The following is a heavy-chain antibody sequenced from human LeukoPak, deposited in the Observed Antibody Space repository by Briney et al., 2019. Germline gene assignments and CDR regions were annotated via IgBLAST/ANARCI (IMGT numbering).Heavy chain of an antibody. D-gene: IGHD3-22*01. J-gene: IGHJ4*02. Sequence: GASVTVSCTASGYTFTSYGISWVRQAPGQGLEWMGWISAYNGNTNYAQKLQGRVTMTTDTSTSTAYMELRSLRSDDTAVYYCAWRDYYDSSGYYSWGQGTLVTVSS. CDR2: ISAYNGNT. V-gene: IGHV1-18*01. CDR3: AWRDYYDSSGYYS. CDR1: GYTFTSYG.